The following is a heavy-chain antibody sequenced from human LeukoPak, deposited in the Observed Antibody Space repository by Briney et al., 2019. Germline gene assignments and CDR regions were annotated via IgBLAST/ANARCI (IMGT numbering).Heavy chain of an antibody. J-gene: IGHJ5*02. Sequence: SSETLSLTCTVSGGSISSYYWSWIRQPPGKGLEWIGYIYYSGSTNYNPSLKSRVTISVDTSKNQFSLKLSSVTAADTAVYYCATHPTAYCGGDCPPSWGQGTLVTVSS. CDR1: GGSISSYY. V-gene: IGHV4-59*01. CDR2: IYYSGST. CDR3: ATHPTAYCGGDCPPS. D-gene: IGHD2-21*01.